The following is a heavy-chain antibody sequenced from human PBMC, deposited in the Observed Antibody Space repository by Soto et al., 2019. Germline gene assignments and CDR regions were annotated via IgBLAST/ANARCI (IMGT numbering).Heavy chain of an antibody. CDR2: IRPGGDST. CDR3: TTHEEGAPWAGGFDS. D-gene: IGHD1-26*01. J-gene: IGHJ5*01. CDR1: GFRFRTRA. V-gene: IGHV3-23*01. Sequence: PGGALRLFCAASGFRFRTRAMSWVRQAPGKGLEWVASIRPGGDSTYYADSVKGRFAVSRDNSNVTLYLQMDSLRVEDTAIYYCTTHEEGAPWAGGFDSWGQGTLVTVYS.